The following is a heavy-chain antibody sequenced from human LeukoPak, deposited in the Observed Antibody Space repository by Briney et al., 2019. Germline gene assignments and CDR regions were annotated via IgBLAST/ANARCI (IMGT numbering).Heavy chain of an antibody. CDR2: ISVGGGST. J-gene: IGHJ4*02. CDR1: GFTFINYA. CDR3: AKSLTVSAGTGRFDY. D-gene: IGHD6-13*01. Sequence: PWGSLRLSCAASGFTFINYAMTWVRQAPGKGLELVLSISVGGGSTNYADSVRGRFTISRDNSKSTLLLQMHSLRAEDTAVYYCAKSLTVSAGTGRFDYWGQGTLVTVSS. V-gene: IGHV3-23*01.